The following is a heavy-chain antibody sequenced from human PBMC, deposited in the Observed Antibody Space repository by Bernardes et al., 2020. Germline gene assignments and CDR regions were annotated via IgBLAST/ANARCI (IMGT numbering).Heavy chain of an antibody. J-gene: IGHJ4*02. V-gene: IGHV5-51*01. CDR2: IYPGDSST. Sequence: GESLKISCQASGYDFVTYWIGWVRQMPGKGLEWMGIIYPGDSSTRYNPSFQGQVTISVDKSISTAYLSLWASDTAMYYCARSPRWELVPFDFWGQGTLVTVSS. D-gene: IGHD1-26*01. CDR1: GYDFVTYW. CDR3: ARSPRWELVPFDF.